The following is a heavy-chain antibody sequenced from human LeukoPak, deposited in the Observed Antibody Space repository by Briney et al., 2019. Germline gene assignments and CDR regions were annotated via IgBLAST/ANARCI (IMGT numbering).Heavy chain of an antibody. V-gene: IGHV4-59*01. Sequence: SETLSLTCTVSGGSISSYHWSWIRQPPGKGLEWIGYIYYSGSTNYNPSLKSRVTISVDTSKNQFSLKLSSVTAADTAVYYCARLRYYFDYWGQGTLVTVSS. CDR2: IYYSGST. CDR1: GGSISSYH. CDR3: ARLRYYFDY. D-gene: IGHD3-16*01. J-gene: IGHJ4*02.